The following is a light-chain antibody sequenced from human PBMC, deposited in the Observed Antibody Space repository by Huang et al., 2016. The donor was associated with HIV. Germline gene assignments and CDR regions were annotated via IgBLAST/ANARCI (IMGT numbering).Light chain of an antibody. Sequence: IVLTQSPATLSFFPGQRVTLSCRASQTIGDNLAWYQHKPGQSPKRLIYDASHRATGIPDRFSGGGSGTDFTLTISSLEPEDFAVYYCQQRSDWLSFGGGTRV. J-gene: IGKJ4*01. V-gene: IGKV3-11*01. CDR2: DAS. CDR1: QTIGDN. CDR3: QQRSDWLS.